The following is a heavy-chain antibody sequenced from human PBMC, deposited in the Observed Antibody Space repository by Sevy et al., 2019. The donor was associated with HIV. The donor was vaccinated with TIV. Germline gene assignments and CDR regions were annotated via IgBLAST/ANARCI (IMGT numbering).Heavy chain of an antibody. J-gene: IGHJ6*02. CDR1: GYTFTSYD. Sequence: ASVKVSCKASGYTFTSYDINCVRQATGQGLEWMGWMNPNSGNTGYAQKFQGRVTMTRNTSISTAYMELSSLRSEDTAVYYCARGKLWFGELGSYGMDVWGQGTTVTVSS. CDR3: ARGKLWFGELGSYGMDV. V-gene: IGHV1-8*01. CDR2: MNPNSGNT. D-gene: IGHD3-10*01.